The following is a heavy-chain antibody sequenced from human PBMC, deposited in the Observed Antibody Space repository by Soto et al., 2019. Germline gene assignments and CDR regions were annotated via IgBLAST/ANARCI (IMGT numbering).Heavy chain of an antibody. CDR3: AIGGGSSTRCSSWFYP. CDR1: GGSISSGGYY. D-gene: IGHD2-2*01. Sequence: QVQLQESGPGLVKPSQTLSLTCTVSGGSISSGGYYWSWIRQHPGKGLEWIGYIFYSGRTYYNPSLKRRVTISVDTYKIQFSLKLSSVTAADTAVYYCAIGGGSSTRCSSWFYPWGQGTLGTVSS. V-gene: IGHV4-31*03. J-gene: IGHJ5*02. CDR2: IFYSGRT.